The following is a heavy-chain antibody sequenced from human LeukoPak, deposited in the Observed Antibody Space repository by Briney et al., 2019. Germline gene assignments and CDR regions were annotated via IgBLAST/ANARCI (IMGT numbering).Heavy chain of an antibody. CDR2: IYYSGST. J-gene: IGHJ4*02. D-gene: IGHD1-26*01. CDR3: ARLSGSPHPPFDY. CDR1: GVSISSYY. V-gene: IGHV4-59*08. Sequence: SETLSLTCTVSGVSISSYYWSWIRQPPGKGLEWIGYIYYSGSTYYNPSLKSRVTIPVDTSKNQFSLKLTSVTAADTAVYYCARLSGSPHPPFDYWGQGTLVTVSS.